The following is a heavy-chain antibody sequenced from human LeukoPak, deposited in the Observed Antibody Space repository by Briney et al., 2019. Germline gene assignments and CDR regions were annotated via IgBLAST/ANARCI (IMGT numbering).Heavy chain of an antibody. CDR3: ARKDLAYCGGDCYVDY. CDR2: IWYDGSNK. Sequence: GGSLRLSCSASGFIFSSYAMHWVRQAPGKGLEWVAVIWYDGSNKYYADSVKGRFTISRDNSKNTLYLQMNSLRAEDTAVYYCARKDLAYCGGDCYVDYWGQGTLVTVSS. V-gene: IGHV3-33*08. D-gene: IGHD2-21*02. CDR1: GFIFSSYA. J-gene: IGHJ4*02.